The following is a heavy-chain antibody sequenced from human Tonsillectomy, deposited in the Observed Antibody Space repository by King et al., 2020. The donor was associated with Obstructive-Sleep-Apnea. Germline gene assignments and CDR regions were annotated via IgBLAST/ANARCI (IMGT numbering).Heavy chain of an antibody. CDR1: GYTFTSYD. CDR2: MNPNSGNT. CDR3: AGGYIAAAGKGSFQH. J-gene: IGHJ1*01. V-gene: IGHV1-8*01. Sequence: QLVQSGAEVKKPGASVKVSCKASGYTFTSYDINWVRQATGQGLEWMGCMNPNSGNTGYALKFQGRVTMTRNTSISTAYMELSSLGSEDTAVYYCAGGYIAAAGKGSFQHWGQGTLVTVSS. D-gene: IGHD6-13*01.